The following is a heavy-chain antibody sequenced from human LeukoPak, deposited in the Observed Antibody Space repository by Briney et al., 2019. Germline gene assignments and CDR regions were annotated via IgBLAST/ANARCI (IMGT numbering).Heavy chain of an antibody. Sequence: KPSETLSLTCTVSGDSVSSSSYYWGWIRQPPGKGLEWIGSMYYSGKTYYNPSLKSRVTMSVDTSKNQFSLKLSSVLAADTAVYYCAVIAAAGTGDFDYWGQGTLVTVSS. CDR2: MYYSGKT. J-gene: IGHJ4*02. CDR1: GDSVSSSSYY. D-gene: IGHD6-13*01. CDR3: AVIAAAGTGDFDY. V-gene: IGHV4-39*01.